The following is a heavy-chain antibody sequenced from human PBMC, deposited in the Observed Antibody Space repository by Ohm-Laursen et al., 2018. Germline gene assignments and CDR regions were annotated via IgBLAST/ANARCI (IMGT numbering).Heavy chain of an antibody. CDR2: INPNNGAT. Sequence: ESSVKVSCKASGYTFAGFYMHWVRQAPGQGLEWMGWINPNNGATTYAQNFQGRVTMTRDTSITTAYLELSSLRSDDTAVYYCARDSTLDYWGQGTPVTVSS. J-gene: IGHJ4*02. V-gene: IGHV1-2*02. CDR3: ARDSTLDY. CDR1: GYTFAGFY.